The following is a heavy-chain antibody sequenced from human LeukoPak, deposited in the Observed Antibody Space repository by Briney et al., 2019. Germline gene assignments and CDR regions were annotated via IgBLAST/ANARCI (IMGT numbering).Heavy chain of an antibody. V-gene: IGHV1-18*01. CDR3: ARDEGEGGYSSTTIDY. J-gene: IGHJ4*02. Sequence: GESLKISCKGSGYTFTSYGISWVRQAPGQGLEWMGWISAYNGNTNYAQKLQGRVTMTTDTSTSTAYMELRSLRSDDTAVYYCARDEGEGGYSSTTIDYWGQGTLVTVSS. CDR2: ISAYNGNT. CDR1: GYTFTSYG. D-gene: IGHD6-13*01.